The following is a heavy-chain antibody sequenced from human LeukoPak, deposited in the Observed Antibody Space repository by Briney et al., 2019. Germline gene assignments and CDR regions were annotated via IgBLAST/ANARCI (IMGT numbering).Heavy chain of an antibody. CDR3: ARGASGIQLWFFDP. J-gene: IGHJ5*02. V-gene: IGHV3-7*01. Sequence: GGSLRLSCAASGFTFSIYWMSWVRQPPGKGLEWVANIKQDGSEKYYVDSVKGRFTISRDNAKNSLYLQMNSLRAEDTAVYYCARGASGIQLWFFDPWGQGTLVTVSS. CDR1: GFTFSIYW. CDR2: IKQDGSEK. D-gene: IGHD5-18*01.